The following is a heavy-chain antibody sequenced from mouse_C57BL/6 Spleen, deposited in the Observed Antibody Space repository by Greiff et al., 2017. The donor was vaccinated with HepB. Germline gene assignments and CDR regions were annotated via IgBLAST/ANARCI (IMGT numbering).Heavy chain of an antibody. CDR2: IDPETGGT. J-gene: IGHJ2*01. V-gene: IGHV1-15*01. CDR3: TRGVRRFDY. Sequence: VQLQQSGAELVRPGASVKLSCKASGYTFTDYEMHWVKQTPVHGLEWIGAIDPETGGTAYNQKFKGKAILTADKSSSTAYMELRSLTSEDSAVYYCTRGVRRFDYWGQGTTLTVSS. CDR1: GYTFTDYE. D-gene: IGHD3-2*02.